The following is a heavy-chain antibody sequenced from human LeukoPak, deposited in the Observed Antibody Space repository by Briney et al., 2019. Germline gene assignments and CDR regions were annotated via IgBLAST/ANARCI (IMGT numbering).Heavy chain of an antibody. V-gene: IGHV4-39*07. CDR2: IHYSGST. CDR1: GGSISSSSYY. J-gene: IGHJ4*02. Sequence: SETLSLTCTVSGGSISSSSYYWGWIRQPPGKGLEWIGYIHYSGSTDYNPSLKSRITISVDTSKNQFSLNLSSVTAADTAVYYCARDRGGYYDSSGFDYWGQGTLVTVSS. D-gene: IGHD3-22*01. CDR3: ARDRGGYYDSSGFDY.